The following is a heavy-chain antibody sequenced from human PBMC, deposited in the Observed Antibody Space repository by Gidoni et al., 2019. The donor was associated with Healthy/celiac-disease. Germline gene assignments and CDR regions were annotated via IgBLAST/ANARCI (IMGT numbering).Heavy chain of an antibody. CDR1: GFTFSSYV. D-gene: IGHD3-22*01. J-gene: IGHJ3*02. V-gene: IGHV3-33*01. CDR2: IWYDGSHR. Sequence: QVQLVESGGGVVQPGRSLRLSCAASGFTFSSYVLFWVRQAPGKGLEWVAIIWYDGSHRYYADSVKGRFAISRDNSKNTLYLQMNSLRAEDTAVYYCARGGITMILVEQQHAFDIWGQGTMVTVSS. CDR3: ARGGITMILVEQQHAFDI.